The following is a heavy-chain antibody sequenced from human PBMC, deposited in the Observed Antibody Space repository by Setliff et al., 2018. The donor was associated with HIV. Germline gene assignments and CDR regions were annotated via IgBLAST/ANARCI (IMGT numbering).Heavy chain of an antibody. D-gene: IGHD3-10*01. Sequence: ASVKVSCKASGYSFTTYYIHWMRQAPGQGLEWLAVTNPGGGNTNYAQKFQGRVTVTRDTSTSTVYMELNSLRPEDTAVYYCARGLRGVIKGRYYYMDVWGKGTTVTVSS. V-gene: IGHV1-46*01. CDR3: ARGLRGVIKGRYYYMDV. CDR1: GYSFTTYY. CDR2: TNPGGGNT. J-gene: IGHJ6*03.